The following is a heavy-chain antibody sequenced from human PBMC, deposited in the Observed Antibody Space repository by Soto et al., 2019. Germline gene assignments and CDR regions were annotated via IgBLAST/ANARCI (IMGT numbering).Heavy chain of an antibody. V-gene: IGHV4-34*01. J-gene: IGHJ5*02. CDR2: INHSGST. CDR1: GGSFSGYY. D-gene: IGHD3-10*01. Sequence: QVQLQQWGAGLLKPSETLSLTCAVYGGSFSGYYWSWIRQPPGKGLEWIGEINHSGSTNYNPSLKSRVTISVDTSKNQFSLKLSSVTAADTAVYYCARGFGGTMVRGYHWFDPWGQGTLVTVSS. CDR3: ARGFGGTMVRGYHWFDP.